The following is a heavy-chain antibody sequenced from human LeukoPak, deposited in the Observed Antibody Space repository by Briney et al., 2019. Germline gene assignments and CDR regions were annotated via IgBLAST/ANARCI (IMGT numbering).Heavy chain of an antibody. J-gene: IGHJ3*02. V-gene: IGHV3-74*01. CDR2: INSDGSST. CDR1: GFTCRTYW. Sequence: PGGSLRLSCAASGFTCRTYWMHWVRQAPGKGLVWVSRINSDGSSTSYADSVKGRFTISRDNAKNTLYLQMNSLRAEDTAVYYCARAVDGAFDIWGQGTMVTVSS. CDR3: ARAVDGAFDI.